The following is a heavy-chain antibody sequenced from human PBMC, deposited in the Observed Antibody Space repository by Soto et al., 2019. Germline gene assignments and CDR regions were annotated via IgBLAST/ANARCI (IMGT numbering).Heavy chain of an antibody. D-gene: IGHD5-18*01. CDR1: GGSISSYY. J-gene: IGHJ3*02. V-gene: IGHV4-59*01. CDR2: IYYSGST. CDR3: TTDESVTAMVKLWAFDI. Sequence: PSETLSLTCTVSGGSISSYYWSWIRQPPGKGLEWIGYIYYSGSTNYNPSLKSRVTISVDTSKNQFSLKLSSVTAADTAVYYCTTDESVTAMVKLWAFDIWGQGTMVTVSS.